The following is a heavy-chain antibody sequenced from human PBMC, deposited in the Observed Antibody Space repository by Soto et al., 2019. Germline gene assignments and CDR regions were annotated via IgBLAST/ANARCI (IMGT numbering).Heavy chain of an antibody. V-gene: IGHV3-53*02. CDR3: ARVPGRL. Sequence: QLVETGGGLIQPGTSLTLSCAASGFSVSRNYMTWFRQAPGKGLEWVSFVYSGGATFYADSVKGRFILSRDDSHNTMYLQMNNLRAEDTDVYYCARVPGRLWGRGTLVTVAS. J-gene: IGHJ4*02. CDR2: VYSGGAT. D-gene: IGHD3-10*01. CDR1: GFSVSRNY.